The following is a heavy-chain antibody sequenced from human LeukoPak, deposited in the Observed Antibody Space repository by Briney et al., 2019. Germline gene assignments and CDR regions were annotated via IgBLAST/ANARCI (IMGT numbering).Heavy chain of an antibody. Sequence: SQTLSLTCAISGDSASSNSAVWNWISQSPSRGLEWLGRTYYRSKGYNDYAVFVKSRLTIESDTSKNQFSLQLNSVTPEDTAVYYCARGGQANLFDYWGQGTLVTVSS. CDR2: TYYRSKGYN. CDR1: GDSASSNSAV. J-gene: IGHJ4*02. V-gene: IGHV6-1*01. CDR3: ARGGQANLFDY. D-gene: IGHD1-14*01.